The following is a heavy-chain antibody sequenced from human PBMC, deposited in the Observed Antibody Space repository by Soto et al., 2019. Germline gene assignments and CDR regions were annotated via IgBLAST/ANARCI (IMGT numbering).Heavy chain of an antibody. Sequence: GGSLRLSCAASGFTFSTYAMHWVRQAPGKGLEWVAVISFDGNNKYYADPVKGRFTISRDNSKNTLYLQMNSLRAEDTAIYYCARENYYDNSGYSYWGQGTLVTVSS. J-gene: IGHJ4*02. D-gene: IGHD3-22*01. CDR3: ARENYYDNSGYSY. CDR2: ISFDGNNK. V-gene: IGHV3-30*04. CDR1: GFTFSTYA.